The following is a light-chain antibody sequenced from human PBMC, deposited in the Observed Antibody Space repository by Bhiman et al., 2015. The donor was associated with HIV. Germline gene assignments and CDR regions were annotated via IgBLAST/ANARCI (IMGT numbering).Light chain of an antibody. J-gene: IGLJ1*01. CDR3: SSHISRDLQV. CDR2: DVT. Sequence: QSALTQPASVSGSPGQSITISCTGTSSDVGGYNYVSWYQQHPGKAPKLMIYDVTYRPSGISDRFSGSKSGNTASLTISGLQAEDEADYYCSSHISRDLQVFGSGTTVTVL. CDR1: SSDVGGYNY. V-gene: IGLV2-14*01.